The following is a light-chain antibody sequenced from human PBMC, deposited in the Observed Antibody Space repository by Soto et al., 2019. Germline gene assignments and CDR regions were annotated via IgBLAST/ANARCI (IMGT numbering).Light chain of an antibody. V-gene: IGLV2-14*01. J-gene: IGLJ2*01. CDR2: DVS. CDR1: SSDVGGYNY. Sequence: QSALTQPASVSGSPGQSIAISCTGTSSDVGGYNYVSWYQQHPGKAPKLMIYDVSARPSGVSNRFSGSKSDNTASLTISGLQAEDEADYYCSSYTSSNTLIFGGGTKVTVL. CDR3: SSYTSSNTLI.